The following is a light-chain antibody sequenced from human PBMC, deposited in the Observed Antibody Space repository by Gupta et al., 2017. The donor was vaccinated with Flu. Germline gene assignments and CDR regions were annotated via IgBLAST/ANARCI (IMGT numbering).Light chain of an antibody. Sequence: QSALTQPASRSGSPGQSITISCTGTSSDVGNYNYVSWYQQHPGRAPKLIIYEVSNRPAGVSNRFSGSKAGNTASLTISGLQPEDESDYYCASYTSSSTWVFGGGTKLTVL. J-gene: IGLJ3*02. V-gene: IGLV2-14*01. CDR2: EVS. CDR3: ASYTSSSTWV. CDR1: SSDVGNYNY.